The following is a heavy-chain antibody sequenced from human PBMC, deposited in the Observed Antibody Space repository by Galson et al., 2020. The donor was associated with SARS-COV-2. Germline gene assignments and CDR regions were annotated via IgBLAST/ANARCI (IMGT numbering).Heavy chain of an antibody. CDR2: ISVSGADT. CDR1: GFTFNQYT. J-gene: IGHJ3*01. V-gene: IGHV3-23*01. CDR3: AKQAGYCSGGKCHWTAFDV. Sequence: GGSLRLSCAASGFTFNQYTMTWVRQAPGKGLEWVSSISVSGADTYYADSVKGRFTIYRDNSNDTVSLQMSGLGVDDTAIYYCAKQAGYCSGGKCHWTAFDVWGQGTMVTISS. D-gene: IGHD2-15*01.